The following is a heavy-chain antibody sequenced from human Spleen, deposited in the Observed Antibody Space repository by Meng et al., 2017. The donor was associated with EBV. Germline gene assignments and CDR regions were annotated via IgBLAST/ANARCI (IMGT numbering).Heavy chain of an antibody. D-gene: IGHD2-2*03. J-gene: IGHJ5*02. V-gene: IGHV4-34*01. CDR3: ARGRLDIVVVPAAAGNWFDP. Sequence: QVQLQQWGAGLLKPSERLSLTGAVYGGSFSGYYWSWILQPPGNGLQWIEEINHSGSTNYNPSLKSRVTISVDTSKNQFSLKLSSVTAADTAVYYCARGRLDIVVVPAAAGNWFDPWGQGTLVTVSS. CDR2: INHSGST. CDR1: GGSFSGYY.